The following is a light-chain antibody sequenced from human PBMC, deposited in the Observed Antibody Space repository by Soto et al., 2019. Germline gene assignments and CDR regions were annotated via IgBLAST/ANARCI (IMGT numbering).Light chain of an antibody. V-gene: IGKV3-20*01. CDR1: QTVSSSY. Sequence: EIVLTQSSGTLSLTPGESATLSCRSSQTVSSSYLAWYQQKGGQAPRLLIYGASSRAAGIPDRFIGSWSGTDCTLSISSLEPEDVALYYCQQYGTSPWTFGQGTKVDIK. J-gene: IGKJ1*01. CDR3: QQYGTSPWT. CDR2: GAS.